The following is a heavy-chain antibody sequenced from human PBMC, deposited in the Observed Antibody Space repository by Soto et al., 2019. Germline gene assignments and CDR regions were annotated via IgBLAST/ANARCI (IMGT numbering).Heavy chain of an antibody. J-gene: IGHJ1*01. CDR3: ASELATPGYFEH. CDR1: GDSISRGYY. V-gene: IGHV4-38-2*01. Sequence: SVTQSLPWAVSGDSISRGYYWAWIRQPPGKGLEYIGNIYYSGSTNYNPSLKSRVTISVDTSKNQFSLKLSSVTAADTAVYSCASELATPGYFEHRGKGTSVTVFS. D-gene: IGHD1-7*01. CDR2: IYYSGST.